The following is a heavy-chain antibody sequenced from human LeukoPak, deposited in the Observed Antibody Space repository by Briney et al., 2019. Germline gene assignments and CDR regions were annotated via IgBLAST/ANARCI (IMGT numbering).Heavy chain of an antibody. D-gene: IGHD3-22*01. CDR1: GFTFSRYG. CDR2: ISGSGGST. J-gene: IGHJ4*02. V-gene: IGHV3-23*01. Sequence: PGGSLRLSCAASGFTFSRYGMSWVRQAPGKGLEWVSAISGSGGSTYYADSVKGRLTISRDNSKNTLYLQMNSLRAEDTAVYYCAKGPTYYYDSSGYTFDYWGQGTLVTVSS. CDR3: AKGPTYYYDSSGYTFDY.